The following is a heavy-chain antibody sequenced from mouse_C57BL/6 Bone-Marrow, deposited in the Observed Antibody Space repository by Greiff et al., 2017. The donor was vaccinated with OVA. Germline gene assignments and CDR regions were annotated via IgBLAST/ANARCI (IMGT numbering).Heavy chain of an antibody. CDR3: ARAPDEGFAY. CDR2: ISSGSSTI. Sequence: EVKLVESGGGLVKPGGSLKLSCAASGFTFSDYGMHWVRQAPEKGLEWVAYISSGSSTIYYADTVKGRFTISRDNAKNTLFLQMTSLRSEDTAMYYCARAPDEGFAYWGQGTLVTVSA. V-gene: IGHV5-17*01. CDR1: GFTFSDYG. J-gene: IGHJ3*01.